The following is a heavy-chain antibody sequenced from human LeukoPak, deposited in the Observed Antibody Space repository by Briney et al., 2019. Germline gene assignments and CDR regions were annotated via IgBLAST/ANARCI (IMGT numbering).Heavy chain of an antibody. Sequence: ASVKVSCKASGGTFISYAISWVRQAPGQGLEWMGGIIPIFGTANYAQKFQGRVTITADESTSTAYMELSSLRSEDTAVYYCARDYGSGSYRHLDYWGQGTLVTVSS. J-gene: IGHJ4*02. CDR2: IIPIFGTA. CDR3: ARDYGSGSYRHLDY. D-gene: IGHD3-10*01. V-gene: IGHV1-69*13. CDR1: GGTFISYA.